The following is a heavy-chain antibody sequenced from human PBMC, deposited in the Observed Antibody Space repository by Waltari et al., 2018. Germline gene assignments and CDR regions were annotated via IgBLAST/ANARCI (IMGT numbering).Heavy chain of an antibody. D-gene: IGHD6-19*01. CDR1: GYSISSGNY. Sequence: QVQLQESGPGLVKPSETLSLTCTVSGYSISSGNYWGWFRQPPGKGLEWIGSIYHSGSTYYNPSLKSRVTISVDTSKNQFSLKLSSVTAADTAVYYCARQGDSSGWYPGGYWGQGTLVTVSS. CDR3: ARQGDSSGWYPGGY. CDR2: IYHSGST. J-gene: IGHJ4*02. V-gene: IGHV4-38-2*02.